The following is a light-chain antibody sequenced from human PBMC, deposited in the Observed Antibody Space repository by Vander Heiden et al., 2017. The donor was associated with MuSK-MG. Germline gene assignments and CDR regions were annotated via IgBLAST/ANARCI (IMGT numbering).Light chain of an antibody. V-gene: IGLV2-8*01. CDR1: SSDVGGYKY. Sequence: SALTQPPSSSCPPRQAVTISCTGTSSDVGGYKYVSWYQQHAGKAHKLMIYEVSKRAAGVPARFSGSKSGNTASLTVSGLQAEEEADYYCSSYAVNKLYVFGTGTKLTVL. CDR2: EVS. J-gene: IGLJ1*01. CDR3: SSYAVNKLYV.